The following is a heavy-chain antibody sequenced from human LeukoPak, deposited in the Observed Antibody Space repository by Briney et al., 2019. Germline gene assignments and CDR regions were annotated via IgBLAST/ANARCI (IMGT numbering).Heavy chain of an antibody. Sequence: GGSQSLSCAASGFPFSSCEMNWVCQAPGKGLEWVSYISSSGSTIYYADSVKGRFTISRDNTKNSLYLQMNSLRAEDTAVYYCARDGSFMRQWGQGTLVTVSS. V-gene: IGHV3-48*03. CDR3: ARDGSFMRQ. D-gene: IGHD1-26*01. CDR1: GFPFSSCE. CDR2: ISSSGSTI. J-gene: IGHJ4*02.